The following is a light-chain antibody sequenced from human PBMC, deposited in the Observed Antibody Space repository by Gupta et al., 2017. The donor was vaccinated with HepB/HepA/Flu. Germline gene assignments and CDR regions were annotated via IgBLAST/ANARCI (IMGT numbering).Light chain of an antibody. CDR2: TIS. CDR3: QQGATFPFT. CDR1: QGIGGW. Sequence: DIQMTQSPSVVSASVGDRVTIASRASQGIGGWLAWYQQKPGKAPELLIYTISNLQSGVPSRFSGSGSGTDFTLTISSLQPEDFAIYYCQQGATFPFTFGGGTKVEIK. V-gene: IGKV1-12*01. J-gene: IGKJ4*01.